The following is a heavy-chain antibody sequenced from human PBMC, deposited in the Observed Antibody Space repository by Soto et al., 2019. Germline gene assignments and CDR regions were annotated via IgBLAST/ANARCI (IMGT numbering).Heavy chain of an antibody. J-gene: IGHJ4*02. Sequence: PGGSLRLSCAVSGVTLSNVWRNCVRQAPGKGPEWVGRIKSKTDGGTVEYAAPVKDRFTISRDDSENTLYLQMNSLKTEDTAVYYCSHGYYQYFESWGQGTLVTVSS. CDR1: GVTLSNVW. CDR2: IKSKTDGGTV. CDR3: SHGYYQYFES. V-gene: IGHV3-15*07. D-gene: IGHD5-18*01.